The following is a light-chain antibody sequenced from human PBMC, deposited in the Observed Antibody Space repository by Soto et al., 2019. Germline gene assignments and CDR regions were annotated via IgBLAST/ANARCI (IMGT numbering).Light chain of an antibody. V-gene: IGKV3-20*01. Sequence: EIVLTQFPGALSLSPGERVTLSCRASQTVSNTYLAWYQQKSGQAPKFLIYGASNRATGIPDRFSGSGSGTDFTLTISRLEPEDFAVYYCQQYNFWPPLTFGGGTKVEIK. CDR2: GAS. CDR3: QQYNFWPPLT. J-gene: IGKJ4*01. CDR1: QTVSNTY.